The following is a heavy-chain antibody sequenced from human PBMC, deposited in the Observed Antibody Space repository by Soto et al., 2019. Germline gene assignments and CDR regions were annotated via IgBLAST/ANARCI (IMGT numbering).Heavy chain of an antibody. J-gene: IGHJ4*02. Sequence: SETLSLTCAVYGGSFSGYYWSWIRQPPGKGLEWIGEINHSGSTNYNPSLKSRVTISVDTSKNQFSLKLSSVTAADTAVYYCARGLDYFDYWGQGTLVTVSS. CDR3: ARGLDYFDY. CDR2: INHSGST. CDR1: GGSFSGYY. V-gene: IGHV4-34*01.